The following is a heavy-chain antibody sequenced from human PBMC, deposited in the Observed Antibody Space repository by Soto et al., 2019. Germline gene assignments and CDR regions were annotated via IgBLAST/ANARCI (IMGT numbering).Heavy chain of an antibody. CDR1: GASITSSKW. D-gene: IGHD1-1*01. CDR2: IYHSGST. CDR3: ATREGSTTSFYFDY. Sequence: SETLSLTCALSGASITSSKWCSGVRQSPGKGLEWIGEIYHSGSTTYNPSLKSRVTISVDKSKNQFSLKLNSVTAADTAVYYCATREGSTTSFYFDYWGQGTLVTVSS. J-gene: IGHJ4*02. V-gene: IGHV4-4*02.